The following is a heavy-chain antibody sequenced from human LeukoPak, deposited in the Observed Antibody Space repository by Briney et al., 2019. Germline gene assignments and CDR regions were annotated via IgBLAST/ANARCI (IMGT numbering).Heavy chain of an antibody. CDR2: FKSKTDGGTT. D-gene: IGHD2-8*01. J-gene: IGHJ6*03. CDR3: TTDRVRQYYYYYMDV. Sequence: GGSLRLSCAASGFTFSNAWMSWVRQAPGKGLEWVGRFKSKTDGGTTDYAAPVKGRFTISRDDSKNTLYLQMNRLKTEDTAVYYCTTDRVRQYYYYYMDVWGKGTTVTVSS. CDR1: GFTFSNAW. V-gene: IGHV3-15*01.